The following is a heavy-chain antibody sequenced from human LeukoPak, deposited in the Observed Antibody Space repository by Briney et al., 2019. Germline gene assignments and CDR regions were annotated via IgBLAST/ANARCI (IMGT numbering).Heavy chain of an antibody. CDR1: GGTFSSYA. CDR2: IIPIFGIA. CDR3: ARCPPGGSGSYTLCYGMDV. D-gene: IGHD3-10*01. J-gene: IGHJ6*02. Sequence: ASVKVSCKASGGTFSSYAISWVRQAPGQGLEWMGRIIPIFGIANYAQKFLGRVTITADKSTSTAYMELSSLRSEDTAVYYCARCPPGGSGSYTLCYGMDVWGQGTTVTVSS. V-gene: IGHV1-69*04.